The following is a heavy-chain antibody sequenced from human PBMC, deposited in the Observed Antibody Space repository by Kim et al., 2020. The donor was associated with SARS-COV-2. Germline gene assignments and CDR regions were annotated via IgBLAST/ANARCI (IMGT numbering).Heavy chain of an antibody. D-gene: IGHD6-19*01. J-gene: IGHJ4*02. CDR3: ARGGQWLIRN. Sequence: GGSLRLSCAASGFTFDDYAMHWVRQVPGKGLEWVSLINRDGVTTNYADSVKGRFTISRDNSKRSLYLHMTSLRSEDTALYYCARGGQWLIRNWGQGTQVTVSS. CDR1: GFTFDDYA. CDR2: INRDGVTT. V-gene: IGHV3-43*02.